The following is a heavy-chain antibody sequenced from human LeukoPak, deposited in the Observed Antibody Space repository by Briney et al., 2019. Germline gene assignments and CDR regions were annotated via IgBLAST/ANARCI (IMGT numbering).Heavy chain of an antibody. CDR1: GFTLSSYW. CDR3: GRDVGP. J-gene: IGHJ5*02. V-gene: IGHV3-53*01. CDR2: IYSGGTT. Sequence: GGSLRLSCAASGFTLSSYWMSWVRQAPGKGLEWVSVIYSGGTTYYANSVKGRFTISRDSSKNTMYLQMNSLRVEDTAMYYCGRDVGPWGQGTLVTVSS.